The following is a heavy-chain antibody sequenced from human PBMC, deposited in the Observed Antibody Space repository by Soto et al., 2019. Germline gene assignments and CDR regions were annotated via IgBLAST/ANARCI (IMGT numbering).Heavy chain of an antibody. D-gene: IGHD6-19*01. CDR3: AKALVGVALFDY. V-gene: IGHV3-23*01. J-gene: IGHJ4*02. Sequence: GGSLRLSCAASGFTFSSYAMSWVRQAPGKGLEWVSTISGSGISTYYADSVKGRFTISRDNSKNTLFLQMNNLRAEDTAVYYCAKALVGVALFDYWGQGTLVTVSS. CDR2: ISGSGIST. CDR1: GFTFSSYA.